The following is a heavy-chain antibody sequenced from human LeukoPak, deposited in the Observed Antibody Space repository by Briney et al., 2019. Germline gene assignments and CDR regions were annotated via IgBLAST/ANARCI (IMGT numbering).Heavy chain of an antibody. Sequence: PGGSLRLSCAASGFTFNRNWMSWVRQGPGKGLEWVANIKQDGSEKYYVDSVKGRFTISRDNAKNSLYLQMNSLRAEDTAVYYCAREVYGDNYFDYWGQGTLVTVSS. CDR3: AREVYGDNYFDY. CDR2: IKQDGSEK. J-gene: IGHJ4*02. V-gene: IGHV3-7*05. CDR1: GFTFNRNW. D-gene: IGHD4-17*01.